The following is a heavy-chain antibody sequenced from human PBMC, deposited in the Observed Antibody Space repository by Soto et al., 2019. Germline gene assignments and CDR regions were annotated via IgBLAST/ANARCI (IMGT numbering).Heavy chain of an antibody. CDR2: ICDDGSNK. D-gene: IGHD5-18*01. J-gene: IGHJ6*03. CDR1: GFTFSSYA. CDR3: ARTQLWSAYYYMDV. Sequence: PGGSLRLSCAASGFTFSSYAMSWVRQAPGKGLEWVSVICDDGSNKYYADTVKGRFTISRDNSKNTLYLQVNSLRAEDKAVYYCARTQLWSAYYYMDVWGKGTTVTVSS. V-gene: IGHV3-23*01.